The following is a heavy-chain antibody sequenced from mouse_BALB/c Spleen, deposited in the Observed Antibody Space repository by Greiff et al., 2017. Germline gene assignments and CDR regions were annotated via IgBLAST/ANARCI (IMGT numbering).Heavy chain of an antibody. CDR1: GYAFTNYL. CDR3: ARGGGRGAMDY. V-gene: IGHV1-54*01. CDR2: INPGSGGT. Sequence: QVQLQQSGAELVRPGTSVKVSCKASGYAFTNYLIEWVKQRPGQGLEWIGVINPGSGGTNYNEKFKGKATLTADKSSSTAYMQLSSLTSDDSAVYFGARGGGRGAMDYWGQGTSVTVSS. J-gene: IGHJ4*01.